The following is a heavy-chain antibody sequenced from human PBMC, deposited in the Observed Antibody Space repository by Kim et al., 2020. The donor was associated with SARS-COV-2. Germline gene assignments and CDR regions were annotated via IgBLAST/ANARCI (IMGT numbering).Heavy chain of an antibody. Sequence: SKTLSLTCTVSGASISSGGYYWSWIRQHQGKGLEWIAYIDYSGSTDDNPSVKSRLIISLDKSKNQISLKLSSVTAADTAVYYCVRGRRDGYNYFDYWGQGTLVTVSS. CDR2: IDYSGST. CDR3: VRGRRDGYNYFDY. J-gene: IGHJ4*02. D-gene: IGHD5-12*01. V-gene: IGHV4-31*03. CDR1: GASISSGGYY.